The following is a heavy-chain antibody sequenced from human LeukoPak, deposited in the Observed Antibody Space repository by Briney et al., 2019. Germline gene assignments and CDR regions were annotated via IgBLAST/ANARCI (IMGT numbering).Heavy chain of an antibody. D-gene: IGHD6-19*01. Sequence: SETLSLTCTVSGGSVSSGSYYWSWIRQPPGKGLEWIGYIYYSGSTNYNPSLKSRVTISVDTSKNQFSLKLSSVTAADTAVYYCARAPGMAVAATWTDYWGQGTLVTVSS. J-gene: IGHJ4*02. CDR1: GGSVSSGSYY. CDR2: IYYSGST. CDR3: ARAPGMAVAATWTDY. V-gene: IGHV4-61*01.